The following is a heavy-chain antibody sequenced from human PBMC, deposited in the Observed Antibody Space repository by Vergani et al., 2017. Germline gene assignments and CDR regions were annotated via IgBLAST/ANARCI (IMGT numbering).Heavy chain of an antibody. J-gene: IGHJ5*02. CDR1: GFTSAGYA. CDR3: AKNLGTSSGGGWFDP. V-gene: IGHV3-9*02. D-gene: IGHD6-6*01. Sequence: EVQLEEFGGGLVLPGRSLRLFCVASGFTSAGYAMHWVRQAPGKGLEWVPGISWNSNSIGYADSVKGRFTITRDNAKNSLYLQMNSLRAEDTALYYCAKNLGTSSGGGWFDPWGQGTLVTVSS. CDR2: ISWNSNSI.